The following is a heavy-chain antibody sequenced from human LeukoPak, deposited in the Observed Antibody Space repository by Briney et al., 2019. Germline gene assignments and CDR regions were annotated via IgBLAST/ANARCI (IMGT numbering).Heavy chain of an antibody. CDR2: TYYRSKWYN. D-gene: IGHD4-23*01. CDR3: ARGEFRGNPHLFDY. CDR1: GDIVSSNSAA. Sequence: SQTLSLTCAISGDIVSSNSAAWNWIRQSPSRGLEWLGRTYYRSKWYNDYAVSVKSRITINPDTSKNQFSLQLNSVTPEDTAVYYCARGEFRGNPHLFDYWGQGTLVTVSS. J-gene: IGHJ4*02. V-gene: IGHV6-1*01.